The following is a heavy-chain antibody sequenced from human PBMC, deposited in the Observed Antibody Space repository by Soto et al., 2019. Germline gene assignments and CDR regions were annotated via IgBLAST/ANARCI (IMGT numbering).Heavy chain of an antibody. CDR3: AIGNSVGDAGTYYYDY. CDR1: GGTFSSYA. J-gene: IGHJ4*02. Sequence: AASVKVSCKASGGTFSSYAISWVRQAPGQGLEWMGGIIPIIGTANYAQKFQGRVTITADESTSTAYMELSSLRSEDTAVYYCAIGNSVGDAGTYYYDYWGQGTLVTVSS. V-gene: IGHV1-69*13. CDR2: IIPIIGTA. D-gene: IGHD1-1*01.